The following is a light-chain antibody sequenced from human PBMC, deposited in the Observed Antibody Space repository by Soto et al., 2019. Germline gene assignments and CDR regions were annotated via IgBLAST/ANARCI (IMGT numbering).Light chain of an antibody. J-gene: IGKJ1*01. CDR2: GAS. V-gene: IGKV3-20*01. CDR3: QQYVSSLWT. CDR1: QSVSSSY. Sequence: EIVLTQSPGTLSLSPGERATLSCRASQSVSSSYLAWYQQKPGQAHRLLIYGASSRATGIPDRFSGSGSGTDFTLTISRLEPEDFAVYYCQQYVSSLWTFGQGTKVAIK.